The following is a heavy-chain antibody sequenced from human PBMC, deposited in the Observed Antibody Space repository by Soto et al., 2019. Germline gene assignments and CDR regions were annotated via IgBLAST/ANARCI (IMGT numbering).Heavy chain of an antibody. D-gene: IGHD3-22*01. CDR3: ARDALSRDSI. V-gene: IGHV1-18*01. Sequence: ASVKVSCKASGYTFTNFGISWVRQAPGQGLEWMGWISAYNGNTNYAQNFQGRVTMTTDTSTSTAYMELRSLRSDDTAVYYCARDALSRDSIWGQGTLVTVSS. CDR2: ISAYNGNT. J-gene: IGHJ4*02. CDR1: GYTFTNFG.